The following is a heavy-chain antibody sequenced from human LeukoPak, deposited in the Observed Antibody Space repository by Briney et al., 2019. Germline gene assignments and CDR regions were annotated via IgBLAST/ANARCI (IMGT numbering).Heavy chain of an antibody. CDR3: AKTSSLSYTVAATTAIDY. Sequence: GGSLRLSCAASGFTFSSYTMSWVRQAPGKGLEWVSAISGSGGSTYYADSVKGRFTISRDNSKNTLYLQMNSLRAEDTAVYYCAKTSSLSYTVAATTAIDYWGQGTLVTVSS. CDR1: GFTFSSYT. D-gene: IGHD6-19*01. CDR2: ISGSGGST. V-gene: IGHV3-23*01. J-gene: IGHJ4*02.